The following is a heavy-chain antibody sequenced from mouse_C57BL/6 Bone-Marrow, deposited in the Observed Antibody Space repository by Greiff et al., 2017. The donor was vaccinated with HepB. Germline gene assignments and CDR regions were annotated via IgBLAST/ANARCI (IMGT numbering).Heavy chain of an antibody. CDR3: ARHYYSITTWFAY. CDR1: GYTFTSYW. CDR2: IDPSDSET. V-gene: IGHV1-52*01. J-gene: IGHJ3*01. D-gene: IGHD2-5*01. Sequence: QVQLKQPGAELVRPGSSVKLSCKASGYTFTSYWMHWVKQRPIQGLEWIGNIDPSDSETHYNQKFKDKATLTVDKSSSTAYMQLSSLTSEDSAVYYCARHYYSITTWFAYWGQGTLVTVSA.